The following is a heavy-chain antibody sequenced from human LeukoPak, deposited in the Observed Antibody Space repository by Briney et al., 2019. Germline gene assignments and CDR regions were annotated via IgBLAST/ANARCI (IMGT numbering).Heavy chain of an antibody. Sequence: GGSLRLSCAASGFTFTSYAMSWVRQAPGKGLEWVSAISGSGGSTYYADSVKGRFTISRDNSKNTLYLQMNSLRAEDTAVYYCAKRYYYGSGSHTIFDYWGQGTLVTVSS. CDR1: GFTFTSYA. D-gene: IGHD3-10*01. CDR3: AKRYYYGSGSHTIFDY. J-gene: IGHJ4*02. CDR2: ISGSGGST. V-gene: IGHV3-23*01.